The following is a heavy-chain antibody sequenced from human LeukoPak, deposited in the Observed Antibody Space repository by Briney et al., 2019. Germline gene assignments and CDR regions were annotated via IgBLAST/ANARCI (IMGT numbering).Heavy chain of an antibody. CDR2: IYPGDSDT. Sequence: GESLKISCKGSGYSFINYWIGWVRQMPGKGLEWLGMIYPGDSDTRYSPSWQGQVTMSADKSISTAYLQWSSLKASDTAMYYCARGGGVNPVDYWGQGTLVTVSS. V-gene: IGHV5-51*01. J-gene: IGHJ4*02. CDR3: ARGGGVNPVDY. CDR1: GYSFINYW. D-gene: IGHD3-16*01.